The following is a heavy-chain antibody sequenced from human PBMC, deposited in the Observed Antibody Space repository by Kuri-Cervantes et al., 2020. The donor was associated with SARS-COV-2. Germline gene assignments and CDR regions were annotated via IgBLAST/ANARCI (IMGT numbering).Heavy chain of an antibody. CDR2: INPNSGGT. J-gene: IGHJ6*02. CDR3: ARDLLDDLVVKSARRNYYYAMDV. D-gene: IGHD2-2*01. Sequence: ASVKVSCKASGYTLTGHYIHWVRQAPGQGLEWMGWINPNSGGTNSAQEFQGWVTMTRDTSISTVYMELSRLRSHDTAVYFCARDLLDDLVVKSARRNYYYAMDVWGQGTTVTVSS. CDR1: GYTLTGHY. V-gene: IGHV1-2*04.